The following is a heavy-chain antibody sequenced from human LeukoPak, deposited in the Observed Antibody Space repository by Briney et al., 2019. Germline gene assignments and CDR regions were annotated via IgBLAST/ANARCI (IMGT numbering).Heavy chain of an antibody. CDR1: GGSIGSYY. D-gene: IGHD5-18*01. V-gene: IGHV4-59*01. CDR2: IYYTGTT. J-gene: IGHJ3*02. Sequence: SETLSLTCTVSGGSIGSYYWSWIRQPPGKGLEWIGYIYYTGTTTYNPSLKSRVTISLDTSKNQFSLKLTSMTAADTAVYYCARPYSYGLIHDAFDIWGQGTMVTVSS. CDR3: ARPYSYGLIHDAFDI.